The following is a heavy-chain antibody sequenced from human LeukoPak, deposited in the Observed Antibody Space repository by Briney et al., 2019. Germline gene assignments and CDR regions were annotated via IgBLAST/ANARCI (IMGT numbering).Heavy chain of an antibody. Sequence: GESLKISCKGSGNNFATHWIAWVRQTPGKGLEWIGVMYPVDSDTRYSPTFQGQVTTSVDKSTSTAYLQWSSLKASDTAIYYCARTNYYETSGWASGLSPFDMWGRGTMVTVSS. V-gene: IGHV5-51*01. CDR2: MYPVDSDT. J-gene: IGHJ3*02. D-gene: IGHD3-22*01. CDR3: ARTNYYETSGWASGLSPFDM. CDR1: GNNFATHW.